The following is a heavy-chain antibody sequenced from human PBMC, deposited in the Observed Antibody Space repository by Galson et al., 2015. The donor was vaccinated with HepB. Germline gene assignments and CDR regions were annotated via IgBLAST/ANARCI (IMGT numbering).Heavy chain of an antibody. J-gene: IGHJ4*02. D-gene: IGHD3-10*01. CDR1: GFTFSNYK. V-gene: IGHV3-21*01. CDR2: ISSSSSYI. Sequence: SLRLSCAASGFTFSNYKVHWVRQAPGKGLEWVSSISSSSSYIYYADSVKGRFTISRDNAKNSLYLQMTSLRAEDTAVYYCARDNDYYGSGNCFDDWSLGSLVVVSS. CDR3: ARDNDYYGSGNCFDD.